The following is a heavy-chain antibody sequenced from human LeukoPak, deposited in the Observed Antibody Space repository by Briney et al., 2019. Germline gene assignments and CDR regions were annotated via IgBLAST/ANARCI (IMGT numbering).Heavy chain of an antibody. CDR3: ARAEDSSPYYYYMDV. J-gene: IGHJ6*03. CDR2: TNPNSGNT. V-gene: IGHV1-8*01. D-gene: IGHD6-13*01. CDR1: GYTFTSYD. Sequence: ASVKVSCKASGYTFTSYDINWVRQATGQGLEWMGWTNPNSGNTGYAQKFQGRVTMTRNTSISTAYMELSSLRSEDTAVYYCARAEDSSPYYYYMDVWGKGTTVTVSS.